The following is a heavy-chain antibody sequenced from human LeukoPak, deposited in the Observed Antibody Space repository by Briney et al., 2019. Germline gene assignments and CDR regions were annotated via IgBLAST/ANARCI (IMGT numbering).Heavy chain of an antibody. CDR2: IYYSGST. CDR3: ARGPARDGYNIWDYYYYYMDV. J-gene: IGHJ6*03. Sequence: PSETLSLTCTVSGGSISSYYWSWIRQPPGKGLEWIGYIYYSGSTNYNPSLKSRVTISVDTSKNQFSLKLSSVTAADTAVYYCARGPARDGYNIWDYYYYYMDVWGKGTTVTVSS. CDR1: GGSISSYY. V-gene: IGHV4-59*01. D-gene: IGHD5-24*01.